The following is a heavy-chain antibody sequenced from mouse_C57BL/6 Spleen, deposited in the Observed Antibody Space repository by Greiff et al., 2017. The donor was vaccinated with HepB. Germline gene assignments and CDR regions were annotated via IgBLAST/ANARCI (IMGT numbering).Heavy chain of an antibody. CDR2: INPNNGGT. D-gene: IGHD2-4*01. CDR1: GYTFTDYY. CDR3: ARNPYDYDYAMDY. J-gene: IGHJ4*01. Sequence: EVKLMESGPELVKPGASVKIPCKASGYTFTDYYMDWVKQSPGKSLEWIGDINPNNGGTIYNQKFKGKATLTVDKSSSTAYMELRSLTSEDTAVYYCARNPYDYDYAMDYWGQGTSVTVSS. V-gene: IGHV1-18*01.